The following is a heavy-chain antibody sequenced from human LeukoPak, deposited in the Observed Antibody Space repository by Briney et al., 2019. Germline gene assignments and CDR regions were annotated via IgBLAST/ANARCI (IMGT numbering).Heavy chain of an antibody. CDR3: ARGLAPFDY. D-gene: IGHD3-9*01. CDR1: GFTVSISY. CDR2: IYSGGNA. Sequence: PGGSLRLSCAASGFTVSISYMNWVRQAPGKGLEWVSVIYSGGNAYYADSVKGRFTISRDNSRNTLYLQMNSLRAEDTAVYFCARGLAPFDYWGQGTLVTVSS. J-gene: IGHJ4*02. V-gene: IGHV3-53*01.